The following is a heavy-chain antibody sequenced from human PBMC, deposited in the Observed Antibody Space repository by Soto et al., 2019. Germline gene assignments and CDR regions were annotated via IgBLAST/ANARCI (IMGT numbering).Heavy chain of an antibody. Sequence: ASVKVSCKASGYTFSSYAMHWVRQAPRQRLEWMGWINAGYGNTKSSQKFQDRVTISRDTSASTAYMELTSLRSEDTAVYYCARDTGDGTFDFWGQGTLVTVSS. V-gene: IGHV1-3*01. J-gene: IGHJ4*02. CDR3: ARDTGDGTFDF. CDR1: GYTFSSYA. CDR2: INAGYGNT. D-gene: IGHD7-27*01.